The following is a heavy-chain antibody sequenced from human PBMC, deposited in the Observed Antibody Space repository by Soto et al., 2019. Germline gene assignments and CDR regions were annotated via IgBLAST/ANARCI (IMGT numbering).Heavy chain of an antibody. CDR2: IYHAGSV. J-gene: IGHJ6*02. CDR1: GYSIASGYY. V-gene: IGHV4-38-2*01. CDR3: ARTFDYYGMDV. Sequence: PSETLSLTCAVSGYSIASGYYWAWIRQSPGKGLEWIGSIYHAGSVYYNLSLNSRVAVSLDTSKNHFSLKLTSVTAADTAVYYCARTFDYYGMDVWGQGTTVTVSS.